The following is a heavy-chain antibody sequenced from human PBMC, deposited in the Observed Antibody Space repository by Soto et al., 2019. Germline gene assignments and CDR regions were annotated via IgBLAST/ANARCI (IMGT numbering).Heavy chain of an antibody. CDR2: ISHSGST. V-gene: IGHV4-34*01. J-gene: IGHJ5*02. Sequence: QVQLQQWGAGLLKPSETLSLICAVYGGSFSGYYWSWIRQPPGKGLAWIGEISHSGSTNYNPSLMMLVTISIDTSKIQFSLKLSSGTAADMAVYCCTRGPRYPWFDLWGHGTLVTVSA. CDR1: GGSFSGYY. D-gene: IGHD1-26*01. CDR3: TRGPRYPWFDL.